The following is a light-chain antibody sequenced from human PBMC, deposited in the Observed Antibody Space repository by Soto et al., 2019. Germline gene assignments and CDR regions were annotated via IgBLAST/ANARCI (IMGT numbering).Light chain of an antibody. V-gene: IGLV4-60*03. CDR3: ETWDSKSVA. Sequence: QSVLTQSSSASASPGSSVNLTCTLSSGHSSYIIAWHQQQPGKAPRYLMKLEGSGSYNKGSGVPDRFSGSSSGADRYLTISNLQSEDEADYYCETWDSKSVAFGGGTKLTVL. CDR2: LEGSGSY. CDR1: SGHSSYI. J-gene: IGLJ2*01.